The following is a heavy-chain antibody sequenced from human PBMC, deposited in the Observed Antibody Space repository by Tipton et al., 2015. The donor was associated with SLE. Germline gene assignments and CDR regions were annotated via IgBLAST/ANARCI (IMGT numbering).Heavy chain of an antibody. CDR1: DYSISYGYY. CDR2: IYHSGKT. J-gene: IGHJ6*03. V-gene: IGHV4-38-2*01. Sequence: TLSLTCVVSDYSISYGYYWGWIRQPPGKGLEWIGSIYHSGKTYYNPSLKSRVTISVDTSKNQFSLKRSSVTAADTAVYYCARRDDYYYFMDVWGKGTTVTVSS. CDR3: ARRDDYYYFMDV.